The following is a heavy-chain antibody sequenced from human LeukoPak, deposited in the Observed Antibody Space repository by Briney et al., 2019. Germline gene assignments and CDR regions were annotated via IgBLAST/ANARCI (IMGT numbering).Heavy chain of an antibody. CDR1: GFTFSSYS. CDR3: AISIAAAGTGFDY. Sequence: KTGGSLRLSCAASGFTFSSYSMNWVRQAPGKGLEWASSISSRSSYIYYADSVKGRFTISRDNAKNSLYLQMNSLRAEDTAVYYCAISIAAAGTGFDYWGQGTLVTVSS. V-gene: IGHV3-21*01. D-gene: IGHD6-13*01. J-gene: IGHJ4*02. CDR2: ISSRSSYI.